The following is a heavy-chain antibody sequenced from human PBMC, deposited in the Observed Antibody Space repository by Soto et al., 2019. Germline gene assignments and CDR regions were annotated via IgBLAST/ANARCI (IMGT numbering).Heavy chain of an antibody. CDR3: AKAHYYDSSGYFVRFGFDY. V-gene: IGHV3-23*01. Sequence: PGGSLRLSCAASGFTFSSYAMSWVRQAPGKGLEWVSAISGSGGSTYYADSVKGRFTISRDNSKNTLYLQMNSLRAEDTAVYYCAKAHYYDSSGYFVRFGFDYWGQGTLVTVSS. CDR2: ISGSGGST. J-gene: IGHJ4*02. D-gene: IGHD3-22*01. CDR1: GFTFSSYA.